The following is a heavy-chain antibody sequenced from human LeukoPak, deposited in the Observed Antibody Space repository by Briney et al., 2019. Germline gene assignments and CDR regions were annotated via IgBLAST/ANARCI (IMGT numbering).Heavy chain of an antibody. V-gene: IGHV1-18*01. Sequence: GASVKVSCKASGYTFTSYGISWVRQAPGQGLEWMGWISAYNGNTNYAQKLQGRVTMTTDTSTSTAYMELRSLRSDDTAVYYCARVSLGRGVPAANWFDPWGQGTLVTVSS. CDR2: ISAYNGNT. CDR3: ARVSLGRGVPAANWFDP. D-gene: IGHD2-2*01. J-gene: IGHJ5*02. CDR1: GYTFTSYG.